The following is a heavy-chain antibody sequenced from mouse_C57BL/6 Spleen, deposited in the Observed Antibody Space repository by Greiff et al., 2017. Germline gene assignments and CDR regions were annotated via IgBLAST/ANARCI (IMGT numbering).Heavy chain of an antibody. Sequence: QVQLQQSGAELVKPGASVKLSCKASGYTFTEYTIHWVKQRSGQGLEWIGWFYPGSGSITYNEKLKDKATLSADKSCSTVYMELSRLTSEETADYSGARHEEGVYAYDEGMDYWGQGTSVTVSS. CDR2: FYPGSGSI. CDR1: GYTFTEYT. J-gene: IGHJ4*01. V-gene: IGHV1-62-2*01. D-gene: IGHD2-2*01. CDR3: ARHEEGVYAYDEGMDY.